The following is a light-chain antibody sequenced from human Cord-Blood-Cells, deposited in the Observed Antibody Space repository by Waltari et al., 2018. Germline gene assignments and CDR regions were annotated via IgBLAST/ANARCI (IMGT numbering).Light chain of an antibody. CDR2: DVS. J-gene: IGLJ1*01. V-gene: IGLV2-14*03. CDR1: SSDVGGYTY. CDR3: SSYTSSSTYV. Sequence: QSALTQPASVPGSPGPSITISSTGTSSDVGGYTYLSWYQQHPGKAPKLMIYDVSNRPSGVSKRFSGSKSGNTASLTISGLQAEDEADYYCSSYTSSSTYVFGTGTKVTVL.